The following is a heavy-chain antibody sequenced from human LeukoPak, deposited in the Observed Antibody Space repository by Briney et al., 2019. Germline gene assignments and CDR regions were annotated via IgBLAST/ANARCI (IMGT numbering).Heavy chain of an antibody. CDR3: AREQQLVQDPPYLDY. D-gene: IGHD6-6*01. CDR1: GFTFSSYW. V-gene: IGHV3-7*01. CDR2: IKQDGSEK. Sequence: GGSLRLSCAASGFTFSSYWMSWVRQAPGKGLEWVANIKQDGSEKYYVDSVKGRFTISRDNAKNSLYLQMNSLRAEDTAVYYCAREQQLVQDPPYLDYWGQGTLVTVSS. J-gene: IGHJ4*02.